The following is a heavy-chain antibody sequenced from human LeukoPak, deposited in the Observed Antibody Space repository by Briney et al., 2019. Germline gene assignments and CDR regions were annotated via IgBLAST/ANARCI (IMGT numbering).Heavy chain of an antibody. CDR3: ARVVESGSYDFYYYYYMDV. V-gene: IGHV4-4*07. CDR2: IYTSGST. Sequence: PSETLSLTCTVSGGSISSYYWSWIRQPAGKGLEWIGRIYTSGSTNYNPSLKSRVTMSVGTSKNQFSLKLSSVTAADTAVYYCARVVESGSYDFYYYYYMDVWGKGTTVTISS. CDR1: GGSISSYY. J-gene: IGHJ6*03. D-gene: IGHD1-26*01.